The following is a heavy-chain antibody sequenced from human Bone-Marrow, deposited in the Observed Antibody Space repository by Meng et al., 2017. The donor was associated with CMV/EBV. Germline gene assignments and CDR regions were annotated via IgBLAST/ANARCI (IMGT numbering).Heavy chain of an antibody. CDR3: ARARFSWMKLRGGMDV. D-gene: IGHD3-3*01. CDR2: IYYSGST. J-gene: IGHJ6*02. V-gene: IGHV4-61*01. Sequence: SETLSLTCTVSGGSVSSGSYYWSWIRQPPGKGLEWIGYIYYSGSTNYNPSLKSRVTISVDTSKNQFSLKLSSVTAADTAVYYCARARFSWMKLRGGMDVWGQGTTVTVSS. CDR1: GGSVSSGSYY.